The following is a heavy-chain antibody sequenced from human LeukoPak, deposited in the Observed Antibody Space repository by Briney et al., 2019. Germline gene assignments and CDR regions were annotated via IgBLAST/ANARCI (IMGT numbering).Heavy chain of an antibody. Sequence: GASVKVSCKASGYTFTGYYMHWVRQAPGQGLEWMGWINPNSGGTNYAQKLQGRVTMTTDTSTSTAYMELRSLRSDDTAVYYCARSLLSSGYGGYWGQGTLVTVSS. V-gene: IGHV1-2*02. CDR3: ARSLLSSGYGGY. CDR2: INPNSGGT. D-gene: IGHD6-19*01. J-gene: IGHJ4*02. CDR1: GYTFTGYY.